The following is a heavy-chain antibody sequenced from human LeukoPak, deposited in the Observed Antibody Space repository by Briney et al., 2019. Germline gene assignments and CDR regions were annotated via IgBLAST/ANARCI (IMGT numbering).Heavy chain of an antibody. CDR2: IYYSGST. CDR1: GGSISSSSYY. V-gene: IGHV4-39*01. J-gene: IGHJ6*03. CDR3: ARLVPAAMIFYYMDV. Sequence: PSETLSLTCTVSGGSISSSSYYWGWIRQPPGKGLEWIGSIYYSGSTYYNPSLKSRVTISVDTSKNQFSLKLSSVTAADTAVYYCARLVPAAMIFYYMDVWGKGTTVTISS. D-gene: IGHD2-2*01.